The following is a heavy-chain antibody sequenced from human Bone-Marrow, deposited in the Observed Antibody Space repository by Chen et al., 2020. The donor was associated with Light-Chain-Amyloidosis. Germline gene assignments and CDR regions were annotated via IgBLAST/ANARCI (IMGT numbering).Heavy chain of an antibody. CDR2: IIPIFGTA. Sequence: QVQLVQSGAEVKKPGSSVKVSCKASGGTFSSYAISWVRQAPGQGLEWMGGIIPIFGTANYAQKFQGRVTITADESTSTAYMELSSLRSEDTAVYYCARATDYDYVWGSYRLFDYWGQGTLVTVSS. CDR1: GGTFSSYA. D-gene: IGHD3-16*02. J-gene: IGHJ4*02. V-gene: IGHV1-69*01. CDR3: ARATDYDYVWGSYRLFDY.